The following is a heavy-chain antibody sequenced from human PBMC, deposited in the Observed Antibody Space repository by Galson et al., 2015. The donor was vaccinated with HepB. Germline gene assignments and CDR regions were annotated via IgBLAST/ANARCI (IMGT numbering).Heavy chain of an antibody. CDR2: IYSGGST. J-gene: IGHJ5*02. V-gene: IGHV3-53*04. CDR1: GFTVSSNY. CDR3: ARLLAVAGSNWFDP. D-gene: IGHD6-19*01. Sequence: SLRLSCAASGFTVSSNYMSWVRQAPGKGLEWVSVIYSGGSTYYADSVEGRFTISRHNSKNTLYLQMNSLRAEDTAVYYCARLLAVAGSNWFDPWGQGTLVTVSS.